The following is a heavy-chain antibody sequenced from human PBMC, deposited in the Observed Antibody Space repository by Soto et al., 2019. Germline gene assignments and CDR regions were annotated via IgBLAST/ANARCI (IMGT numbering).Heavy chain of an antibody. V-gene: IGHV4-31*03. Sequence: SETLSLTCTVSGGSISSGGYYWSWIRQHPGKGLEWIGYIYYSGSTYYNPSLKSRVTISVDTSKNQFSLKLSSVTAADTAVYYRARDGSSDGDAFDIWGQGTMVTVSS. D-gene: IGHD2-2*01. CDR1: GGSISSGGYY. CDR2: IYYSGST. CDR3: ARDGSSDGDAFDI. J-gene: IGHJ3*02.